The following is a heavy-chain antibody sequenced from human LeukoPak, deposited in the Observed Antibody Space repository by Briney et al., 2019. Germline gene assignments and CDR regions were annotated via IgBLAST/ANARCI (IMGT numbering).Heavy chain of an antibody. CDR3: ARSPQGKSGSPPYYFDY. CDR1: GYTFTSYD. V-gene: IGHV1-8*01. Sequence: ASVKVSCKASGYTFTSYDINWVRQATGQGLEWMGWMNPNSGNTGYAQKFQGRVTMTRNTSISTAYMELSSLRAEDTAVYYCARSPQGKSGSPPYYFDYWGQGTLVTVSS. J-gene: IGHJ4*02. D-gene: IGHD1-26*01. CDR2: MNPNSGNT.